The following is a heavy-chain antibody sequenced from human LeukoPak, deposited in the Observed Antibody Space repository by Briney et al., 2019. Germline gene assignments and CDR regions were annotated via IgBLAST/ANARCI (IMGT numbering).Heavy chain of an antibody. CDR1: GYSINSGYY. D-gene: IGHD2-2*02. V-gene: IGHV4-38-2*02. J-gene: IGHJ5*01. CDR2: IYDGGRT. CDR3: ARDDGYCNRTTCYSDWFDS. Sequence: SETLSLTCTVSGYSINSGYYWGWTRQSPGKGLEWIGTIYDGGRTLYNPSLKSRVTISIDMSKNQFSLKLRSVTAADTAVYYCARDDGYCNRTTCYSDWFDSWGQGLVVTVSS.